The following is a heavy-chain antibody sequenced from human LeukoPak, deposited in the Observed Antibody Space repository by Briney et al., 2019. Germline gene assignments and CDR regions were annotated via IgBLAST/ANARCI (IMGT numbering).Heavy chain of an antibody. D-gene: IGHD1-26*01. V-gene: IGHV3-48*04. Sequence: GGSLRLSCAASGFTFSAYWMHWVRQAPGKGLEWVSYISSSSSTIYYADSVKGRFTISRDNAKNSLYLQMNSLRAEDTAVYYCARDSGSYYGEAFDIWGQGTMVTVSS. CDR3: ARDSGSYYGEAFDI. J-gene: IGHJ3*02. CDR1: GFTFSAYW. CDR2: ISSSSSTI.